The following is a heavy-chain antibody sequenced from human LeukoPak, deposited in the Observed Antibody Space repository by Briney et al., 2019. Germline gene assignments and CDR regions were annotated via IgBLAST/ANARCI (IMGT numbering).Heavy chain of an antibody. Sequence: VASVKVSCKASGYTFTSYGISWVRQAPGQGLEWMGWISAYNGNTNYAQKLQGRVTMTTDTSTSTAYMELRSLRSDDTAVYYCARGFWSGQPPRAFDIWGQGTMATVSS. D-gene: IGHD3-3*01. CDR2: ISAYNGNT. CDR1: GYTFTSYG. V-gene: IGHV1-18*01. J-gene: IGHJ3*02. CDR3: ARGFWSGQPPRAFDI.